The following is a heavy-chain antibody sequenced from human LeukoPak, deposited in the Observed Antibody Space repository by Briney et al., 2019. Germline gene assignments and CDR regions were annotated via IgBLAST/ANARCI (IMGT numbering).Heavy chain of an antibody. CDR3: ARAPSDYYDSSGYGWFDP. CDR1: GGTFSSYT. Sequence: ASVKVSCKASGGTFSSYTISWVRLAPGQGLEWMGRIIPILGIANYAQKFQGRVTITADKSTSTAYMELSSLRSEDTAVYYCARAPSDYYDSSGYGWFDPWGQGTLVTVSS. J-gene: IGHJ5*02. V-gene: IGHV1-69*02. D-gene: IGHD3-22*01. CDR2: IIPILGIA.